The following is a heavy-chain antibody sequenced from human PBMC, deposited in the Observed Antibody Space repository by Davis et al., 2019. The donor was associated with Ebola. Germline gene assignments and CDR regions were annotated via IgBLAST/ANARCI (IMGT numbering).Heavy chain of an antibody. Sequence: ASVTVSCKASGYTFTSYGISWVRQVPGPGLEWMGWISAYNGNTDDAQRLQGRVTMTTDTYTTTAYMELRSLNTDDTAVYYCARDPCRTRICYYGMDVWGRGTTVTVSS. CDR3: ARDPCRTRICYYGMDV. J-gene: IGHJ6*04. CDR1: GYTFTSYG. V-gene: IGHV1-18*01. CDR2: ISAYNGNT. D-gene: IGHD1-7*01.